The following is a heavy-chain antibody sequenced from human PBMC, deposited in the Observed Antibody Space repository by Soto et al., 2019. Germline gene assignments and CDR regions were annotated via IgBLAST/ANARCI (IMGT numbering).Heavy chain of an antibody. D-gene: IGHD2-15*01. CDR3: ARDCSGGSCYFHPDYYYYGMDV. J-gene: IGHJ6*02. V-gene: IGHV1-18*01. CDR1: GYTFTSYG. Sequence: ASVKVSCKASGYTFTSYGISWVRQAPGQGLEWMGWISAYNGNTNYAQKLQGRVTMTTDTSTSTAYMELRSLRSDDTAVYYRARDCSGGSCYFHPDYYYYGMDVWGQGTTVTVSS. CDR2: ISAYNGNT.